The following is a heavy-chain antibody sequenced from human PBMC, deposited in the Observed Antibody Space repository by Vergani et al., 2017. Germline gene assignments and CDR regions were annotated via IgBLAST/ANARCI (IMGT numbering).Heavy chain of an antibody. V-gene: IGHV5-10-1*01. D-gene: IGHD2-15*01. CDR1: GYSFTSYW. J-gene: IGHJ4*02. CDR2: IDPSDSYT. CDR3: AKAGNNDGRVVY. Sequence: EVQLVQSGAEVKKPGESLRISCKGSGYSFTSYWISCLRQMPGKGLEWMGRIDPSDSYTNYSPSFQGHVTISADKSISTAYLQWSGLKASDTAMYYCAKAGNNDGRVVYWGQGTLVTVSS.